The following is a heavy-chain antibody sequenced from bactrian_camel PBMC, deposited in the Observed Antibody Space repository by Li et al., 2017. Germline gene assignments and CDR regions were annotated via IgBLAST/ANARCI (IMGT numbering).Heavy chain of an antibody. Sequence: HVQLVESGGGLVQAGGSLRLSCTASGLTFDRYAMGWFRQAPGKEREGVSCVNASGGRTYYADSVKGRFTISRDNAKNSVYLQTNSLNAEDTAQYYCATIGPSNEFNSWGQGTQVTVS. D-gene: IGHD8*01. V-gene: IGHV3S63*01. CDR3: ATIGPSNEFNS. CDR2: VNASGGRT. J-gene: IGHJ6*01. CDR1: GLTFDRYA.